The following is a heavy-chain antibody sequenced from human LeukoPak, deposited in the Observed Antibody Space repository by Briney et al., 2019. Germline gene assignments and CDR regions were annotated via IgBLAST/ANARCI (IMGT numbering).Heavy chain of an antibody. V-gene: IGHV4-30-4*08. D-gene: IGHD3-10*01. J-gene: IGHJ2*01. Sequence: PSQTLSLTCTVSGGSLSSGGYYWSWIRQHPGKGLEWIGYIYYSGSTYYNPSLKSRVTISVDTSKNQFSLKLSSVTAADTAVYYCAREPKYATGATVRAWYFGLWGRGTLVTVSS. CDR2: IYYSGST. CDR1: GGSLSSGGYY. CDR3: AREPKYATGATVRAWYFGL.